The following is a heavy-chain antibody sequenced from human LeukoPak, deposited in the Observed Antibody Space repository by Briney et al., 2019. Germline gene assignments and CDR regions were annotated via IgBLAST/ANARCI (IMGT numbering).Heavy chain of an antibody. Sequence: SVKVSCKASGGTFNSYAIDWVRQAPGQGLEWIGGIIPRLGTTKYIEKFQGRITITTDESTTTAYMELTSLRSEDTAVYYCAADGTDWGQGTLVTVSS. CDR2: IIPRLGTT. V-gene: IGHV1-69*05. J-gene: IGHJ4*02. CDR3: AADGTD. CDR1: GGTFNSYA.